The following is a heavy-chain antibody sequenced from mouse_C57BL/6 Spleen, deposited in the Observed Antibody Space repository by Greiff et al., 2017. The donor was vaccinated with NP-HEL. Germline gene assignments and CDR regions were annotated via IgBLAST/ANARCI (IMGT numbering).Heavy chain of an antibody. Sequence: VQLKESGAELVRPGASVKLSCKASGYTFTDYYINWVKQRPGQGLEWIARIYPGSGNTYYNEKFKGKATLTAEKSSSTAYMQLSSLTSEDSAVYFCARSKEGDYWGQGTTLTVSS. CDR3: ARSKEGDY. V-gene: IGHV1-76*01. CDR1: GYTFTDYY. CDR2: IYPGSGNT. J-gene: IGHJ2*01.